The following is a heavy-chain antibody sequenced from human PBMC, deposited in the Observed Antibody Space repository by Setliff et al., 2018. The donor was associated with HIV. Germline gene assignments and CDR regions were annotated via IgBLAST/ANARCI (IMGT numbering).Heavy chain of an antibody. Sequence: PSETLSLTCSVSGDSIISSTYYWGWIRQPPGKGLEWIGSVFYSGSTFYNPSLKSRVIISVDTSKNHFSLKLTSVTAADTAVYYCARLRGRWLLDAFDIWGQGTMVTVSS. D-gene: IGHD2-15*01. CDR3: ARLRGRWLLDAFDI. J-gene: IGHJ3*02. CDR2: VFYSGST. V-gene: IGHV4-39*02. CDR1: GDSIISSTYY.